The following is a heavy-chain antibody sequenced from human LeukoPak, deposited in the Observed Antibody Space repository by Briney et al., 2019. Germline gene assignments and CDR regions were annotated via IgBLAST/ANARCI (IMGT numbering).Heavy chain of an antibody. CDR1: GFTFDDYG. Sequence: PGGSLRLSCAASGFTFDDYGMSWARQAPGKGLEWVSAITGSGGSTYYADSVKGRFTISRDNSKNTLYVQMNSLRAEDTAVYYCATERNWVFDYWGQGTLVTVSS. V-gene: IGHV3-23*01. J-gene: IGHJ4*02. D-gene: IGHD7-27*01. CDR3: ATERNWVFDY. CDR2: ITGSGGST.